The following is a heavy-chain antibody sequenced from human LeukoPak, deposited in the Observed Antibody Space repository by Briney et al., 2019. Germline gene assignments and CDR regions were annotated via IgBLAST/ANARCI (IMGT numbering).Heavy chain of an antibody. CDR1: GFTFSSYA. D-gene: IGHD2-15*01. J-gene: IGHJ4*02. CDR2: ISNNGGYT. Sequence: GGSLRLSCAASGFTFSSYAMSWVRQAPGKGLEWVSAISNNGGYTYYADSVQGRFTISRDNSKSTLCLQMNSLRAEDTAVYYCAKQLGYCSDGSCYFPYWGQGTLVTVSS. V-gene: IGHV3-23*01. CDR3: AKQLGYCSDGSCYFPY.